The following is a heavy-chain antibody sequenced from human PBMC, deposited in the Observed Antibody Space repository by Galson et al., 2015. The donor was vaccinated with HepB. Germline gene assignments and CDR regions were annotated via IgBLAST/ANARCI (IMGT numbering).Heavy chain of an antibody. V-gene: IGHV4-59*01. CDR1: GGSISSYY. D-gene: IGHD6-19*01. CDR3: ARDRVGSGWYEDAFDI. CDR2: IYYSGST. Sequence: LSLTCTVSGGSISSYYWSWIRQPPGKGLEWIGYIYYSGSTNYNPSLKSRVTISVDTSKNQFSLKLSSVTAADTAVYYCARDRVGSGWYEDAFDIWGQGTMVTVSS. J-gene: IGHJ3*02.